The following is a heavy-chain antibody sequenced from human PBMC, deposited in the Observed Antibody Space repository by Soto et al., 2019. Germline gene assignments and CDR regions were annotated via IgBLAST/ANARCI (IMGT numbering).Heavy chain of an antibody. V-gene: IGHV1-3*01. D-gene: IGHD6-19*01. J-gene: IGHJ4*02. CDR3: ARDLGGWTDY. Sequence: QVQLVQSGAEVKKPGASVKVSCKASGYTFTSYAMHWVRQAPGQRLEWMGWINAGNGNTKYSQKFQVRFTITRDTSASTAYMELSSLRSEDTTVYYCARDLGGWTDYWGQGTLVTVSS. CDR2: INAGNGNT. CDR1: GYTFTSYA.